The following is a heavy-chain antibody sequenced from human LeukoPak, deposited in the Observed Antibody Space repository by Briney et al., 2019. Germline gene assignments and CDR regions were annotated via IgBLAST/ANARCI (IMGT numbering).Heavy chain of an antibody. CDR3: ARSIAAAGANYYFDY. D-gene: IGHD6-13*01. CDR1: GGSISSGGYY. V-gene: IGHV4-31*03. J-gene: IGHJ4*02. Sequence: PSQTLSLTCTVSGGSISSGGYYWSWIRQHPGKGLEWIGYIYYSGSTYYNPSLKSRVTISVDTSKNQFSLKLSSVTAADTAVYYCARSIAAAGANYYFDYWGQGTLVTVSS. CDR2: IYYSGST.